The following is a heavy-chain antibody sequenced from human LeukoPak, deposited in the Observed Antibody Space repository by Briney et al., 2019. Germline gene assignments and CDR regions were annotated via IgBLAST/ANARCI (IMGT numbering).Heavy chain of an antibody. V-gene: IGHV1-18*01. CDR3: ARDSEYDSSGY. CDR2: ISAYNGNT. Sequence: ASVKVSCKASGYTFTSYGISWVRQAPGEGREWMGWISAYNGNTNYAQKLQGRVTMTTDTSTSTAYMELRSLRSDDTAVYYCARDSEYDSSGYWGQGTLVTVSS. CDR1: GYTFTSYG. J-gene: IGHJ4*02. D-gene: IGHD3-22*01.